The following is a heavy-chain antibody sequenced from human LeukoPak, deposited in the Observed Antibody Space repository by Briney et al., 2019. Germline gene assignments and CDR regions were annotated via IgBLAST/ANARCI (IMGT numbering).Heavy chain of an antibody. CDR3: AREGKYSSSSFFDY. D-gene: IGHD6-6*01. J-gene: IGHJ4*02. CDR2: ILYSGST. CDR1: SDSISSYY. V-gene: IGHV4-59*01. Sequence: PSETLSLTCSVSSDSISSYYWSWIRQPPGKGLEWIGYILYSGSTNYNPSLKSRVTILMDTSKNQFSLRLNSVTAADTAVYYCAREGKYSSSSFFDYWGQGTLVTVSP.